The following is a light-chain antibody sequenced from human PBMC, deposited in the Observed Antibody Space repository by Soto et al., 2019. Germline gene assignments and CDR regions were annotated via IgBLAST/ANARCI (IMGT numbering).Light chain of an antibody. CDR1: QSISWW. CDR3: QQYNTYWT. J-gene: IGKJ1*01. V-gene: IGKV1-5*03. CDR2: KAS. Sequence: DIQMTQSPSTLSASVGDRVTITCRASQSISWWLAWYQQKPGKAPKLLIYKASSLESGVPSRFSGSGSGTEFTLTISSLQPDDVATYSCQQYNTYWTFGQGTK.